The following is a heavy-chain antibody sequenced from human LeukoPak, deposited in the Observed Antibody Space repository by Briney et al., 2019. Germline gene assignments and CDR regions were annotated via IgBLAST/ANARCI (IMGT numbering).Heavy chain of an antibody. CDR1: GGTFSSYA. D-gene: IGHD3-3*01. Sequence: GASVKVSCKASGGTFSSYAISWVRQAPGQGLEWMGGIIPIFGTANYAQKFQGRVMITADESTSTAYMELSSLRSEDTAVYYCARGGEEHYDFWSGYRNLNWFDPWGQGTLVTVSS. CDR3: ARGGEEHYDFWSGYRNLNWFDP. CDR2: IIPIFGTA. J-gene: IGHJ5*02. V-gene: IGHV1-69*01.